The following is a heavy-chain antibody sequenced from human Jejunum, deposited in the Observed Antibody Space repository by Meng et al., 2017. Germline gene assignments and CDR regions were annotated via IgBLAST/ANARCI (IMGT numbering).Heavy chain of an antibody. CDR3: ARGGYYSFDY. J-gene: IGHJ4*02. Sequence: QVHLQASGPELVRPSETLSLTCAVSGGPISSVYSWTWVRQSPGKGLEWIGEIYHSGSTNYNPSLKSRVTISVDKSKNQFSLKLTSVTAADTAVYYCARGGYYSFDYWGQGTLVTVSS. V-gene: IGHV4-4*02. CDR2: IYHSGST. CDR1: GGPISSVYS. D-gene: IGHD5-18*01.